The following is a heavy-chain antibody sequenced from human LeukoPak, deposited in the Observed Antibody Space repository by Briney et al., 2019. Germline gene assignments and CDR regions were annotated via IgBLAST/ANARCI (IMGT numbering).Heavy chain of an antibody. D-gene: IGHD6-13*01. CDR3: ARGGYSRELDS. CDR2: IKQEGSEK. Sequence: SGGSLRLSCAASGFTFSSYWMSWVRQAPGKGLEGVANIKQEGSEKYYVDSVKGRFTIARDNPKNSRLLQMNSLGTEETARYYCARGGYSRELDSWGQGTLVTVSS. V-gene: IGHV3-7*01. CDR1: GFTFSSYW. J-gene: IGHJ4*02.